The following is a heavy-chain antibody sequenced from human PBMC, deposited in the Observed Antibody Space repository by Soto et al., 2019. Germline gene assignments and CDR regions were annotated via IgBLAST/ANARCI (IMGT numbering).Heavy chain of an antibody. V-gene: IGHV1-18*01. CDR3: ARDRLPYYDSGPRWFDP. CDR2: ISAYNGNT. Sequence: GASVKVSCKASGYTFTSYGINWVRQAPGQGLEWMGWISAYNGNTHYAQNLQGRVTMTTDTSTSTGYMELRSLRSDDTAVYYCARDRLPYYDSGPRWFDPWGQGTQVTVSS. J-gene: IGHJ5*02. D-gene: IGHD3-22*01. CDR1: GYTFTSYG.